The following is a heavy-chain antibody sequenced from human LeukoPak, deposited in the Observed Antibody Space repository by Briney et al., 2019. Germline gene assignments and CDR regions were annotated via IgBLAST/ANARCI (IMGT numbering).Heavy chain of an antibody. V-gene: IGHV3-23*01. D-gene: IGHD3-3*01. J-gene: IGHJ4*02. CDR3: AKAAGFCGKSGYYTGETICYFDY. Sequence: GSLLLSCAASGFTFSSYAMTWVRQAPGKGLEWVSAISGSGGYYADSVKGRFTISRDNSKNTLYLQMNSLRAEDTALYYCAKAAGFCGKSGYYTGETICYFDYWGQGTLVTVSS. CDR1: GFTFSSYA. CDR2: ISGSGG.